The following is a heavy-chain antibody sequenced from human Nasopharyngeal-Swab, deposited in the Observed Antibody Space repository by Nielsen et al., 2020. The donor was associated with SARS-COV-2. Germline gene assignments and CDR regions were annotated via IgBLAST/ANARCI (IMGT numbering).Heavy chain of an antibody. J-gene: IGHJ3*02. CDR2: IYHSGST. D-gene: IGHD1-14*01. Sequence: SETLSLTCAVSGGSISSGGYSWSWIRQPPGKGLEWIGYIYHSGSTYYNPSLKSRVTISGDTSKNQFSLKLSSVTAADTAVYYCAREGIKEAGYDAFDIWGQGTMVTVSS. CDR3: AREGIKEAGYDAFDI. V-gene: IGHV4-30-2*01. CDR1: GGSISSGGYS.